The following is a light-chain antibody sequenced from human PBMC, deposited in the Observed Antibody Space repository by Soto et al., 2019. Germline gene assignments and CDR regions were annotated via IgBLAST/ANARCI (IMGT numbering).Light chain of an antibody. CDR1: SSDIGGYNY. Sequence: QSVLTQPASVSGSPGQSITISCTGTSSDIGGYNYVSWYQQHPGKVPKLMIFEVSNRPSGVSYRFSGSKSGNTASLTISGLQAEDEADYYCSSYTCSSTLYVFXTGTKATVL. V-gene: IGLV2-14*01. CDR2: EVS. J-gene: IGLJ1*01. CDR3: SSYTCSSTLYV.